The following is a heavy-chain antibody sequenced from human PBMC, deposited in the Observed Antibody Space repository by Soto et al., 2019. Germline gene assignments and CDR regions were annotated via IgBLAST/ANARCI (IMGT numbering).Heavy chain of an antibody. Sequence: EVQLVESGGGLVKPGGSLRLSCAASGFTFSSNSMNWVRQAPGKGLEWVSSISSSSSYIYYADSVKGRFTISRDNAKNSLYLQMNSLRAEDTAVYYCAREAVYYDFWSGYRGGFDYWGQGTLVTVSS. V-gene: IGHV3-21*01. CDR2: ISSSSSYI. CDR1: GFTFSSNS. D-gene: IGHD3-3*01. J-gene: IGHJ4*02. CDR3: AREAVYYDFWSGYRGGFDY.